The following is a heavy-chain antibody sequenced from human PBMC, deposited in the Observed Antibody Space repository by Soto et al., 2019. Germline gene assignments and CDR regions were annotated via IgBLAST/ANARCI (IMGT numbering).Heavy chain of an antibody. CDR2: IIPIFSTT. V-gene: IGHV1-69*01. Sequence: QVQLVQSGAEVKKPGSSVKVSCKASGGTFSSYAISSVRQAPGQGLEWIGDIIPIFSTTRHAEKFQGRVGITADESTTIAYMELNSLTSDDPDVYHCAGGEHASTWFYFDSWGQGTVVSVSS. D-gene: IGHD6-13*01. CDR1: GGTFSSYA. CDR3: AGGEHASTWFYFDS. J-gene: IGHJ4*02.